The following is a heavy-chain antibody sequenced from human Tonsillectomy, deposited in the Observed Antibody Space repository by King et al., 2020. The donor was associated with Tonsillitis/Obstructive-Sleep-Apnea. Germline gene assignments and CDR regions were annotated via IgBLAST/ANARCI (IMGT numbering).Heavy chain of an antibody. V-gene: IGHV3-23*04. CDR3: FVYVWGSYSGRNY. D-gene: IGHD3-16*01. CDR2: HGSGSST. J-gene: IGHJ4*02. Sequence: VQLVESGGGLVQPGGSLRLSCSASGFSFGGFAMSWVRQAPGKGLEWVSAHGSGSSTYYADSVKGRFTISKDNSKNTLFLQMNSLRAEDTALYFCFVYVWGSYSGRNYWGQGTLVPVSS. CDR1: GFSFGGFA.